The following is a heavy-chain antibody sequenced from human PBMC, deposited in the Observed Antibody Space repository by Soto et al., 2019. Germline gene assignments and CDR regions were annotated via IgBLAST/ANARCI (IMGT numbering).Heavy chain of an antibody. CDR3: ARYSDYDWTTAWLDP. CDR1: GGSISSGDYY. V-gene: IGHV4-30-4*01. J-gene: IGHJ5*02. Sequence: QVQLQESGPGLVKPSQTLSLTCGVSGGSISSGDYYWTWIRQPPGKGLEWIGFFYYTGSAYYNPSLRSRVTISVDASKNPFSLNLNSVTAADTAVYYRARYSDYDWTTAWLDPWGQGTLVTVSS. CDR2: FYYTGSA. D-gene: IGHD5-12*01.